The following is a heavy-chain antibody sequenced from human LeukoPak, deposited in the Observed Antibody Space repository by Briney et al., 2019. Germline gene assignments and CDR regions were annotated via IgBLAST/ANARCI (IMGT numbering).Heavy chain of an antibody. V-gene: IGHV3-13*01. CDR3: ARGGGYRSDLRGLRFYGLDV. CDR1: GFSFSSYD. Sequence: GGSLRLSCAASGFSFSSYDMHWVRQVRGKGLEWVSAIGTAGDTFYPGSVKGRFTISRENVKDSVYLQMNSLRAEDTAVYYCARGGGYRSDLRGLRFYGLDVWGQGTTVAVSS. J-gene: IGHJ6*02. D-gene: IGHD5-24*01. CDR2: IGTAGDT.